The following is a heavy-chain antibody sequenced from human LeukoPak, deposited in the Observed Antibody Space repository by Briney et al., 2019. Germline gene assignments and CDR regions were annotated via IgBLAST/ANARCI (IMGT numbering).Heavy chain of an antibody. J-gene: IGHJ6*02. CDR3: ARDGWPNYYYNMDV. CDR2: ISYDGSNK. D-gene: IGHD2-15*01. CDR1: GFTFSSYW. Sequence: GSLRLSCAASGFTFSSYWMSWVRQAPGKGLEWVAVISYDGSNKYYADSVKGRFTISRDNSKNTLYLQMNSLRAEDTAVYYCARDGWPNYYYNMDVWGQGTTVTVSS. V-gene: IGHV3-30*03.